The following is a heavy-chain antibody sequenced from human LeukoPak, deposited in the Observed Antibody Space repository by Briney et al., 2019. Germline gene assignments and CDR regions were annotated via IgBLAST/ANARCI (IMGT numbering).Heavy chain of an antibody. CDR1: GYTFTSFD. J-gene: IGHJ5*02. CDR2: MNYNSGNT. Sequence: ASVKVSCKASGYTFTSFDINWVRQATGQGLEWMGWMNYNSGNTGYAQKFQGRVIMTRNISISTAYMELSSLRSEDSAVYYCARVKYNWNDIFENWFDPGGQGTLVIVSS. D-gene: IGHD1-1*01. V-gene: IGHV1-8*01. CDR3: ARVKYNWNDIFENWFDP.